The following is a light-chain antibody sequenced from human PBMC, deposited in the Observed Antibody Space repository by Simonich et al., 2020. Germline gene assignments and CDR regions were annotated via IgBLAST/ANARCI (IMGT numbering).Light chain of an antibody. J-gene: IGLJ3*02. CDR1: ALPKKY. CDR2: EDS. Sequence: SYELTQPPSVSVSPGRTARITCSGDALPKKYAYWYQQKSGQAPELVIYEDSKRPPGIPERFSGSSSGTMATLTISGAQVEDEADYYCYSTDSSGNHRGVFGGGTKLTVL. CDR3: YSTDSSGNHRGV. V-gene: IGLV3-10*01.